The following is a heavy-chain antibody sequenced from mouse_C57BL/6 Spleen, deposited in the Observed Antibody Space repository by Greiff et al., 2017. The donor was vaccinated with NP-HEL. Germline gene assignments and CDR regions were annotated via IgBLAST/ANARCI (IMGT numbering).Heavy chain of an antibody. Sequence: EVQRVESGGGLVKPGGSLKLSCAASGFTFSSYAMSWVRQTPEKRLEWVATISDGGSYTYYPDNVKGRFTITRDNAKNNLYLQRNHLKSEVTAMYYCARGGITTVVATNWYFDVWGTGTTVTVSS. CDR2: ISDGGSYT. J-gene: IGHJ1*03. CDR3: ARGGITTVVATNWYFDV. V-gene: IGHV5-4*01. CDR1: GFTFSSYA. D-gene: IGHD1-1*01.